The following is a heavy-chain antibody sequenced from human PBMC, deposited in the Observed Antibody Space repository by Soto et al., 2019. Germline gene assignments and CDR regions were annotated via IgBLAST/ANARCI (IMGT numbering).Heavy chain of an antibody. CDR2: IDPSDSYT. J-gene: IGHJ4*02. Sequence: GESLKISCKGSGYSFTSYWISWVRQMPGKGLEWMGRIDPSDSYTNYSPSFQGHVTIPADKSISTAYLQWSSLKASDTAMYYCARHLFVAASDDYWGQGTLVTVSS. D-gene: IGHD6-13*01. V-gene: IGHV5-10-1*01. CDR1: GYSFTSYW. CDR3: ARHLFVAASDDY.